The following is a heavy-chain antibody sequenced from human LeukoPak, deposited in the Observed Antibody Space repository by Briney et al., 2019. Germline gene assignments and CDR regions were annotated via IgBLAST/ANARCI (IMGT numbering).Heavy chain of an antibody. Sequence: GGSLRLSCAASGFTFSNSDMHWVRQAIGNSLEWVSAIGTAGDTYYPDSVKGRFTISRENGKNSLHLQMNSLRAGDTAVYYCARADRSGYYDFWGQGTLVTVSS. CDR2: IGTAGDT. V-gene: IGHV3-13*01. CDR3: ARADRSGYYDF. D-gene: IGHD3-3*01. CDR1: GFTFSNSD. J-gene: IGHJ4*02.